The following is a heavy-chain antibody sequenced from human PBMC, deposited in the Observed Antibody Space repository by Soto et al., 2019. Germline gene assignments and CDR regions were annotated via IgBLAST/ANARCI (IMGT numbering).Heavy chain of an antibody. CDR3: ARETPYYYDSSGYPILAY. CDR2: IYHSGST. CDR1: GGSISSSNW. D-gene: IGHD3-22*01. Sequence: QVQLQESGPGLVKPSGTLSLTCAVSGGSISSSNWWSWVRQPPGKGLEWIGEIYHSGSTNYNPSLKSRVTITVDKSKNQFSRERSSVTAADTAVYYCARETPYYYDSSGYPILAYWGQGTLVTVSS. V-gene: IGHV4-4*02. J-gene: IGHJ4*02.